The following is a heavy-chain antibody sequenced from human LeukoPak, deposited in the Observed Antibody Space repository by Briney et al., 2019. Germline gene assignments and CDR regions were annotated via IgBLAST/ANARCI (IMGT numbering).Heavy chain of an antibody. CDR2: ISAYNGNT. CDR1: GYTFTSYG. V-gene: IGHV1-18*01. D-gene: IGHD3-16*01. Sequence: ASVKVSCKASGYTFTSYGISWVRQAPGQGLEWMGWISAYNGNTNYAQKLQGRVTMTTDTSTSTAYVELRSLRSDDTAVYYCASDPGGGTYFDYWGQGTLVTASS. J-gene: IGHJ4*02. CDR3: ASDPGGGTYFDY.